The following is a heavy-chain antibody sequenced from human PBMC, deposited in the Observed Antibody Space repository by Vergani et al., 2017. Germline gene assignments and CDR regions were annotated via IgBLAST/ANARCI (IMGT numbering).Heavy chain of an antibody. CDR1: GFTFSSYA. Sequence: EVQLLESGGGLVQPGGSLRLSCAASGFTFSSYAMSWVRQAPGKGLEWVSSISSSSSYIYYADSVKGRFTISRDNAKNSLYLQMNSLRAEDTAVYYCARDTSLGLFDYWGQGTLVTVSS. D-gene: IGHD6-6*01. J-gene: IGHJ4*02. CDR3: ARDTSLGLFDY. CDR2: ISSSSSYI. V-gene: IGHV3-21*01.